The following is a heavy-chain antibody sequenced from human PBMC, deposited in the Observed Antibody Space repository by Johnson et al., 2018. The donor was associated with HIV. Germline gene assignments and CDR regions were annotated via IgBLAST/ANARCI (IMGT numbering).Heavy chain of an antibody. CDR3: AKPRSLWLEGAFDI. J-gene: IGHJ3*02. Sequence: QMLLVESGGGLVQTGVSLRLSCAASGFTFRNYGMHWVRQAPGKGLEWVAFIRYDGTNKYYGDSVKGRFTISRDNSKNALYMQMNSLRAEDTAVYDCAKPRSLWLEGAFDIWCQGTMGTVSS. CDR1: GFTFRNYG. V-gene: IGHV3-30*02. CDR2: IRYDGTNK. D-gene: IGHD3-10*01.